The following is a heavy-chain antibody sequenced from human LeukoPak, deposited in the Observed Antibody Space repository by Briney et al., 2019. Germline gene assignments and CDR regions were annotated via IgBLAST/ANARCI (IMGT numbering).Heavy chain of an antibody. CDR1: GFTFSTYA. CDR2: IGDTT. D-gene: IGHD1-26*01. Sequence: GGSLRLSCAASGFTFSTYAMSWVRQAPGKGLEWVSAIGDTTYYADSVKGRFTISRDNSKNTLYLQMNDLRAEDAAIYYCAKAYAFVGANYFDYWGQGTLVTVSS. CDR3: AKAYAFVGANYFDY. V-gene: IGHV3-23*01. J-gene: IGHJ4*02.